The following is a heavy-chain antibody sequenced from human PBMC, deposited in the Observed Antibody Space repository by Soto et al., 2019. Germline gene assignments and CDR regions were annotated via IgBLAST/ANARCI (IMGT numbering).Heavy chain of an antibody. CDR3: AKRSGFYTGIDF. V-gene: IGHV4-30-4*01. J-gene: IGHJ4*02. Sequence: QVQLQESGPGLVKPSQTLSLTCTVSGGPVSGDDYYWSWIRQPPGKGLEWIGSYSYSGTTYYNPSLKSRVTIAVDTYKSHFSLTMSSVTAADTAVYFCAKRSGFYTGIDFWGQGTLVTVSS. D-gene: IGHD3-3*01. CDR1: GGPVSGDDYY. CDR2: YSYSGTT.